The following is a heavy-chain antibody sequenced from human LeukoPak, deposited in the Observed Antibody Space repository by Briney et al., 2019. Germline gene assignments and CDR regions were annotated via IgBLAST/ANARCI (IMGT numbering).Heavy chain of an antibody. Sequence: PSETLSLTCTVSGGSISSYYWGWIRQPPGKGLEWIGSIYYSGSTYYNPSLKSRVTISIDTSKNQFSLKLSSVTAADTAVYYCARKRTYYFDYWGQGALVTVSS. CDR2: IYYSGST. CDR3: ARKRTYYFDY. V-gene: IGHV4-39*01. J-gene: IGHJ4*02. CDR1: GGSISSYY.